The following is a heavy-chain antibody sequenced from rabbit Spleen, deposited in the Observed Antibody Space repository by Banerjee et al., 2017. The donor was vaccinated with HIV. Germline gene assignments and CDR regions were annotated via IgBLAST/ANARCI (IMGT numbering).Heavy chain of an antibody. CDR1: GFTLSSYY. V-gene: IGHV1S7*01. D-gene: IGHD8-1*01. J-gene: IGHJ4*01. CDR3: ARDGAGSSYFNL. Sequence: QLKESGGGLVQPGGSLKLSCKASGFTLSSYYMNWVRQAPGKGLEWIGYIDPVFGITYYANWVNGRFTISSHAAQNTLYLQLNSLTAADTATYFCARDGAGSSYFNLWGQGTLVTVS. CDR2: IDPVFGIT.